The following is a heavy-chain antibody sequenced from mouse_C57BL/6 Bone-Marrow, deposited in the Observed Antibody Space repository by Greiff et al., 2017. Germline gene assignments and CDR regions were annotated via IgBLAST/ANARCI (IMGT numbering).Heavy chain of an antibody. CDR3: ARDRKFITTVVEDAMDY. Sequence: EVKLVESGGGLVKPGGSLKLSCAASGFTFSSYAMSWVRQTPEKRLEWVATISDGGSYTYYPDNVKGRFTISRDNAKNNLYLQMSHLKSEDTAMYYCARDRKFITTVVEDAMDYWGQGTSVTVSS. D-gene: IGHD1-1*01. V-gene: IGHV5-4*01. CDR2: ISDGGSYT. J-gene: IGHJ4*01. CDR1: GFTFSSYA.